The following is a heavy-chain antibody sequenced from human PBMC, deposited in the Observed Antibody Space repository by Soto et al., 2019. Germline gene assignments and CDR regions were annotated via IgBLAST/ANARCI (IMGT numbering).Heavy chain of an antibody. CDR2: ISSSSYT. V-gene: IGHV3-11*06. CDR3: ARFGYSYGYAGWFDP. J-gene: IGHJ5*02. CDR1: GFTFSDYY. Sequence: PWGSLRLSCAASGFTFSDYYMSWIRQAPGKGLEWVSYISSSSYTNYADSVKGRFTISRDNAKNSLYLQMNSLRAEDTAVYYCARFGYSYGYAGWFDPWGQGTLVTVSS. D-gene: IGHD5-18*01.